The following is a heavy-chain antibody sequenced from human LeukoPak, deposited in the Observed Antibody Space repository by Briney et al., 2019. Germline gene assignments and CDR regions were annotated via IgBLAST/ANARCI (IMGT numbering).Heavy chain of an antibody. CDR2: ISGNGGNT. D-gene: IGHD3-22*01. CDR3: AKDPGMID. J-gene: IGHJ4*02. V-gene: IGHV3-23*01. CDR1: GFTFSSYV. Sequence: GGSLRLSCAASGFTFSSYVMGWVRQAPGQGLEWVSTISGNGGNTYYADSVKGRFTISRDNSKNTLYLQMNRLRAEDTAVYYGAKDPGMIDWGQGTLVTVSS.